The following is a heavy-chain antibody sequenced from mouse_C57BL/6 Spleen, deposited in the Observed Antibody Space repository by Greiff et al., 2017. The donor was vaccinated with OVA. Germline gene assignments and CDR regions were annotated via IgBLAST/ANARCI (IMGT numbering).Heavy chain of an antibody. J-gene: IGHJ2*01. V-gene: IGHV1-26*01. CDR1: GYTFTDYY. CDR3: ARRNRGLLDY. CDR2: INPNNGGT. Sequence: EVQLQQSGPELVKPGASVKISCKASGYTFTDYYMNWVKQSHGKSLEWIGDINPNNGGTSYNQKFKGKATLTVDKSSSTAYMELRSLTSEDSAVYYCARRNRGLLDYWGQGTTLTVSS.